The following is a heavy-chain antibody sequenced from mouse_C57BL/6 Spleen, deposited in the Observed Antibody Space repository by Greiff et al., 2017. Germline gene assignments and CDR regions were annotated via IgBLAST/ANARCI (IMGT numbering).Heavy chain of an antibody. CDR1: GYTFTSYW. CDR2: IYPGSGST. J-gene: IGHJ4*01. V-gene: IGHV1-55*01. Sequence: QVQLQQPGAELVKPGASVKMSCKASGYTFTSYWITWVKQRPGQGLEWIGDIYPGSGSTNYNEKFKSKATLTVDPSASTAYMQLSSLTSEDSAVYYCARALFITTVVARVAMDYWGQGTSVTVSS. D-gene: IGHD1-1*01. CDR3: ARALFITTVVARVAMDY.